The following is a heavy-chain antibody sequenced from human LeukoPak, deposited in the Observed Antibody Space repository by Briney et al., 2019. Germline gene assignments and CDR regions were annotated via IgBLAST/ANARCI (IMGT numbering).Heavy chain of an antibody. J-gene: IGHJ3*02. CDR1: GGSFIGYY. Sequence: TSETLSLTCAVYGGSFIGYYWSWIRQPPGEGLGWSGEINDSGITNYNPSLQSRVTISVDKSKNQFSLKWSCLNAAATAVSYFARPFFDEELWFGDTHDAFDIWGQGTMLTVPS. CDR3: ARPFFDEELWFGDTHDAFDI. D-gene: IGHD3-10*01. V-gene: IGHV4-34*01. CDR2: INDSGIT.